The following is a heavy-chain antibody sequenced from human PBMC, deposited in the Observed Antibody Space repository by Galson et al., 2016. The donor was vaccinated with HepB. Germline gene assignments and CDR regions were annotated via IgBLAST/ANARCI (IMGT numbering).Heavy chain of an antibody. CDR3: TTDPGDAGGFGPGY. D-gene: IGHD2-15*01. Sequence: SLRLSCAAFGFTFGNTWMSWVRQAPGKGLEWVGRSKPKTDGGATDFAAPVQGRFTISGDESENTLYLQMNSLKVEDTAVYYCTTDPGDAGGFGPGYWGQGTLVTVSS. J-gene: IGHJ4*02. V-gene: IGHV3-15*01. CDR2: SKPKTDGGAT. CDR1: GFTFGNTW.